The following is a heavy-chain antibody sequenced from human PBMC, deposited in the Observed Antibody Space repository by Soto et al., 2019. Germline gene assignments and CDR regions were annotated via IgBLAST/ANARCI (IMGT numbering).Heavy chain of an antibody. V-gene: IGHV3-74*01. Sequence: VQLVESGGGLVQPGESLRLSCVASGFTFGNYWMHWVRQAPGKGLVWVSRIDADGSSANYTDSMKGRFTISRDNARNRLYLQVDCLRVEDTAVYYCARSYGVVPSWGELFKYWGQGTRVTVSS. CDR1: GFTFGNYW. CDR2: IDADGSSA. D-gene: IGHD3-3*01. CDR3: ARSYGVVPSWGELFKY. J-gene: IGHJ4*02.